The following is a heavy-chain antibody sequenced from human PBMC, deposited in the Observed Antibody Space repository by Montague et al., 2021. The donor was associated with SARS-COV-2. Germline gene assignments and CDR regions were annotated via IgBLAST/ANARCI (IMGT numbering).Heavy chain of an antibody. D-gene: IGHD3-9*01. V-gene: IGHV2-70*11. J-gene: IGHJ6*02. CDR2: IDWDDDK. CDR3: ARIPYDILTGLIGGMDV. Sequence: PALVKPTQTLTLTCTFSGFSLSTSGMCVSWIRQPPGKALEWLARIDWDDDKYYSTSLKTRLTISKDTSKNQVVLTMTNMDPVDTATYYCARIPYDILTGLIGGMDVWGQGTTVTVSS. CDR1: GFSLSTSGMC.